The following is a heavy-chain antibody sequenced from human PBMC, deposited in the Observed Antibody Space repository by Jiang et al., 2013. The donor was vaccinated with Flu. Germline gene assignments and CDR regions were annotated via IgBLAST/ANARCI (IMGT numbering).Heavy chain of an antibody. Sequence: GSGLVKPSETLSLTCTVSGGSISSSSYYWGWIRQPPGKGLEWIGSIYYSGSTYYNPSLKSRVTISVDTSKNQFSLKLSSVTAADTAVYYCATLESSSWYRYFDYWGQGTLVTVSS. V-gene: IGHV4-39*01. CDR2: IYYSGST. J-gene: IGHJ4*02. D-gene: IGHD6-13*01. CDR3: ATLESSSWYRYFDY. CDR1: GGSISSSSYY.